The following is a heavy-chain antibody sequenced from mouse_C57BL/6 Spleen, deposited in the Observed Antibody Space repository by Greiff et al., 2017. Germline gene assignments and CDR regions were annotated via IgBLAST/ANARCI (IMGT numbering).Heavy chain of an antibody. CDR1: GYAFTNYL. Sequence: QVQLQQSGAELVRPGTSVKLSCKASGYAFTNYLIEWVKQRPGQGLEWIGVINPGSGGTNYNEKFKGKATLTADKSSSTAYMQLSSLTSEDSAVYFCARSGYYGSSNYAMDYWGQGTSVTVSS. J-gene: IGHJ4*01. V-gene: IGHV1-54*01. D-gene: IGHD1-1*01. CDR2: INPGSGGT. CDR3: ARSGYYGSSNYAMDY.